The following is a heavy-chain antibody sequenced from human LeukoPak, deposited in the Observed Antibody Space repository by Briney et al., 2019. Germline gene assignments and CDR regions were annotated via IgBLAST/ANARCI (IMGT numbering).Heavy chain of an antibody. CDR1: GGSISSYY. D-gene: IGHD5-18*01. Sequence: SETLSLTCTVSGGSISSYYWSWIRQPPGKGLEWIGYIYYSGSTNYNPSLKSRVTISVDTSKNQFSLKLSSVTAADTAVYYCARDVGTAMGDYFDYWGQGTLVTVSS. CDR3: ARDVGTAMGDYFDY. J-gene: IGHJ4*02. V-gene: IGHV4-59*01. CDR2: IYYSGST.